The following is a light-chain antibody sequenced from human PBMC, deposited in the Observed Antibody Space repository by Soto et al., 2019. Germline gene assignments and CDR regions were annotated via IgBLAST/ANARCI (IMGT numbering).Light chain of an antibody. J-gene: IGLJ2*01. CDR1: SSDVGGYDY. V-gene: IGLV2-14*01. CDR3: SSYTRTSTHVD. Sequence: QSALTQPASVSGSPGQSITISCTGTSSDVGGYDYVSWYQQHPGKAPKLIIYAVDTRPSGVSDRFSGSKSDNTASLTISGLQPEDEGDYYCSSYTRTSTHVDFGRGTKLTVL. CDR2: AVD.